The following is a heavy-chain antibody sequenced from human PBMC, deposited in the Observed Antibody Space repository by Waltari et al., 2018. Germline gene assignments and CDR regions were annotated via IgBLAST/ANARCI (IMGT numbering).Heavy chain of an antibody. CDR2: IGHNSRKR. V-gene: IGHV3-9*01. CDR1: GFIFEEYA. J-gene: IGHJ4*02. D-gene: IGHD5-12*01. Sequence: EVHLVESGGGLVQPVMSLRLSCAASGFIFEEYAMQWVRQAPGKGLEWVSGIGHNSRKRDYADSVTGRFTISRDNAKNSVYLQMNSLKTEDTAFYYCAKDRGEEDGGYDLDHWGQGTLVIVSS. CDR3: AKDRGEEDGGYDLDH.